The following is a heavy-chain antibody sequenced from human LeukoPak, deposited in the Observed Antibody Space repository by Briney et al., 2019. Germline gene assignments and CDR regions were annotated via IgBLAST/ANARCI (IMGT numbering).Heavy chain of an antibody. Sequence: PGGSLRLSCAASGFTVRSNYMSWVRQAPGKGLEWVSVIYSGGSTYYADSVKGRFTISRDNSKNTLYLQMNSLRAEDTAVYYCAREYCSSTSCPLFDYWGQGTLVTVSS. CDR3: AREYCSSTSCPLFDY. CDR1: GFTVRSNY. D-gene: IGHD2-2*01. J-gene: IGHJ4*02. V-gene: IGHV3-53*05. CDR2: IYSGGST.